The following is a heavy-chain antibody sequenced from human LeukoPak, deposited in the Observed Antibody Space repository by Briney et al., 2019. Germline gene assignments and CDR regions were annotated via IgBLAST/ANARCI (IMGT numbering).Heavy chain of an antibody. CDR1: GYTFTGYY. V-gene: IGHV1-2*02. J-gene: IGHJ4*02. D-gene: IGHD5-18*01. CDR3: AREGPQDTAMVIPDFDY. Sequence: GASVKVSCKASGYTFTGYYMHWVRQAPGQGLEWMGWINPNSGGTNYAQKFQGRVTMTRDTSISTAYMELSRLRSDDTDVYYCAREGPQDTAMVIPDFDYWGQGTLVTVSS. CDR2: INPNSGGT.